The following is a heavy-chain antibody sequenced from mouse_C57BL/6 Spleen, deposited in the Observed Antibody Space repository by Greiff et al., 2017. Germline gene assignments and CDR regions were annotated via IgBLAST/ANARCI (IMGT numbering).Heavy chain of an antibody. CDR2: IYPGDGDT. Sequence: QVQLQQSGAELVKPGASVKISCKASGYAFSSSWMNWVKQRPGTGLEWIGQIYPGDGDTNYNGKFKGKATLTADKSSSTAYMQLSSLTSEDSAVYFCARGGTTVVVDYWGQGTTLTVSS. CDR1: GYAFSSSW. D-gene: IGHD1-1*01. CDR3: ARGGTTVVVDY. V-gene: IGHV1-80*01. J-gene: IGHJ2*01.